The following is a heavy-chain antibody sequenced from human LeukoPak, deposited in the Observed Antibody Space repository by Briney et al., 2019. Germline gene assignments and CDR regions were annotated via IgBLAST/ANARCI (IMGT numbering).Heavy chain of an antibody. CDR3: ARHKTGTTPPFGY. Sequence: PSETLSLTCTVSGGSISSYYWSWIRQPPGKGLEWIGYIYYSGSTNYNPSLKSRVTISVDTSKNQFSLKLSSVTAADTAVYYCARHKTGTTPPFGYWGQGTLVTVSS. CDR2: IYYSGST. J-gene: IGHJ4*02. CDR1: GGSISSYY. V-gene: IGHV4-59*08. D-gene: IGHD1-1*01.